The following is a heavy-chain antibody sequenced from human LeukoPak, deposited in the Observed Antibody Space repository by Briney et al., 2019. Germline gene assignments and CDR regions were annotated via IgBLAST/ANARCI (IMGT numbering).Heavy chain of an antibody. CDR1: GASISSYY. D-gene: IGHD3-10*01. Sequence: PSETLSLTCTVSGASISSYYWSWIRQPAGKGLEWIGHISTSGSTNYNPSLKSRVTMSVDTSKNQFSLRLRSVTAADTAVYYCAREVITMVRGVITFTGFDYWGQGTLVTVSS. CDR3: AREVITMVRGVITFTGFDY. CDR2: ISTSGST. V-gene: IGHV4-4*07. J-gene: IGHJ4*02.